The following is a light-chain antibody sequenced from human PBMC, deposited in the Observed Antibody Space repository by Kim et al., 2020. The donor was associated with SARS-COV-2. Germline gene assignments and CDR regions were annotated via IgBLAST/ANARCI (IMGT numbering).Light chain of an antibody. CDR2: DVS. Sequence: QSALAQPASVSGSPGQSITISCTGTYGDIGVYNYVSWYRQYLGKAPQLILMDVSRRPSGTSTRFSSSKSGSTAFLTISGLRSEDGATYSCCSFATSKNYVFGTGTKVTVL. CDR3: CSFATSKNYV. J-gene: IGLJ1*01. CDR1: YGDIGVYNY. V-gene: IGLV2-14*03.